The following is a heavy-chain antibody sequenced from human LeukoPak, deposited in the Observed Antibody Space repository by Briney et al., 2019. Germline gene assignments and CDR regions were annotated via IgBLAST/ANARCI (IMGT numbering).Heavy chain of an antibody. CDR1: GASVNGYY. V-gene: IGHV4-4*08. CDR2: IYNGVST. D-gene: IGHD6-19*01. CDR3: ALSHGWQDFEF. J-gene: IGHJ4*02. Sequence: SETLSLTCIASGASVNGYYWSWIRQPPGKALEWIGHIYNGVSTTYYPSLTSRVTITLATHTNKFSLMLTSFTAADTAAYYYALSHGWQDFEFWGQGALVTVSS.